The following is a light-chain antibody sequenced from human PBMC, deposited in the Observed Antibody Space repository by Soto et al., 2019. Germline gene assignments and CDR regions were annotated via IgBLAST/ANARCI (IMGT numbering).Light chain of an antibody. J-gene: IGKJ4*01. V-gene: IGKV2-28*01. CDR1: RSILGSSGYNY. CDR2: LGS. Sequence: EIVLTQSPLSLPVTPGEPASISCRSSRSILGSSGYNYLNWYLQKPGQSPQLLISLGSSRASGVPARFSGSGSGTDFTLTISRVEAGDVGVYFCAQGLAVPFTFGGGTKVEI. CDR3: AQGLAVPFT.